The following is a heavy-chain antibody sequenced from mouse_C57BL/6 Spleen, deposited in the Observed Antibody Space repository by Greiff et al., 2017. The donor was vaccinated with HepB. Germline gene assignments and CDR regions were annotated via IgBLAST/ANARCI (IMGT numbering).Heavy chain of an antibody. V-gene: IGHV14-1*01. J-gene: IGHJ3*01. Sequence: EVQLQQSGAELVRPGASVKLSCTASGFNIKDYYMHWVKQRPEQGLEWIGRIDPEDGDTEYAPKFQGKATMTAATSSNTAYLQLSSLTSEDTAVYYYTTAERGRFAYWGQGTLVTVSA. CDR1: GFNIKDYY. CDR3: TTAERGRFAY. CDR2: IDPEDGDT.